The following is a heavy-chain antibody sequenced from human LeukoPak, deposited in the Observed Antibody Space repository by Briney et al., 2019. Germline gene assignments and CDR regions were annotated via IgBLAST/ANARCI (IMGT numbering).Heavy chain of an antibody. J-gene: IGHJ4*02. D-gene: IGHD3-22*01. V-gene: IGHV3-74*01. Sequence: QSGGSLRLSCAASGFTFRSYWIHWVRHAPGKGLVWVSRINSDGSTTSYADSVKGRFTISRDNAKNTLYLQMNSLRAEDTAVYYCARGYYYDSSGPNIPFDYWGQGALVTVSS. CDR1: GFTFRSYW. CDR2: INSDGSTT. CDR3: ARGYYYDSSGPNIPFDY.